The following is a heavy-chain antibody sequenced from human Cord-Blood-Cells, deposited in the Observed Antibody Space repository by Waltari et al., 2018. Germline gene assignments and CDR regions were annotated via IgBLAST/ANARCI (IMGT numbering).Heavy chain of an antibody. CDR2: IRYDGSNK. J-gene: IGHJ6*02. CDR1: GFTFSSYG. V-gene: IGHV3-30*02. CDR3: AKGTDFWSGYYYYYGMDV. Sequence: QVQLVESGGGVVQPGGSLRLSCAASGFTFSSYGLHWVRQAPGKGLGWVAFIRYDGSNKYDEDSVKGRFTISSDNSKNTLYLQMNSLRAEDTAVYYCAKGTDFWSGYYYYYGMDVWGQGTTVTVSS. D-gene: IGHD3-3*01.